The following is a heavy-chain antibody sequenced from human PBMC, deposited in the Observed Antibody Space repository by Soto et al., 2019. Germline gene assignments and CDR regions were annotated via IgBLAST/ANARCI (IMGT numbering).Heavy chain of an antibody. CDR2: IVVGSGNT. D-gene: IGHD2-2*01. CDR1: GFTFTSSA. V-gene: IGHV1-58*01. Sequence: SVKVSCKASGFTFTSSAVQWVRQARGQRLEWIGWIVVGSGNTNYAQKFQERVTITRDMSTSTAYMELSSLRSEDTAVYYCAALGVVVPAATWGAAAEVQVWGQGTMVTVSS. J-gene: IGHJ3*01. CDR3: AALGVVVPAATWGAAAEVQV.